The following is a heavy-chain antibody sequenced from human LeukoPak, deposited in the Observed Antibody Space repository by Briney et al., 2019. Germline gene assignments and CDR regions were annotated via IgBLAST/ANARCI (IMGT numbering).Heavy chain of an antibody. D-gene: IGHD2-15*01. Sequence: GESLKISCQGLGYSFTKYWISWVRQVPGKGLEWMGRIDPSDSYTNYSPSFQGLVTFSVDQSISTASLQWSREKATDTAIYYCVRLPDCGGGRCYFDFWGQGTLVTVSS. J-gene: IGHJ4*02. CDR2: IDPSDSYT. V-gene: IGHV5-10-1*01. CDR3: VRLPDCGGGRCYFDF. CDR1: GYSFTKYW.